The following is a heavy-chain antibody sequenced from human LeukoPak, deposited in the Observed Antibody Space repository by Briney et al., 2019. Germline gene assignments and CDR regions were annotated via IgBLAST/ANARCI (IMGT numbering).Heavy chain of an antibody. D-gene: IGHD1-26*01. J-gene: IGHJ4*02. Sequence: GGSLRLSCAASGFTFSSYAMSWVRQAPGKGLEWVSAISGSGGSTYYADSVKGRFTISSDNSKNTLYLQMNSLRAEDTAVYYCAKDPRALYSGSYYYFDYWGQGTLVTVSS. CDR3: AKDPRALYSGSYYYFDY. CDR1: GFTFSSYA. CDR2: ISGSGGST. V-gene: IGHV3-23*01.